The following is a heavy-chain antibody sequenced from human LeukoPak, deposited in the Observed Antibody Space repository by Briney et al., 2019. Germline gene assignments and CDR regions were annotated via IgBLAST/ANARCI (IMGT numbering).Heavy chain of an antibody. CDR2: IIPISGTA. V-gene: IGHV1-69*13. CDR1: GGTFSSYA. Sequence: GASVKVSCKASGGTFSSYAISWVRQAPGQGLEWMGGIIPISGTANYAQKFQGRVTITADESTSTAYMELSSLRSEDTAVYYCARSLKRGSAADYWGQGTLVTVSS. J-gene: IGHJ4*02. D-gene: IGHD2-15*01. CDR3: ARSLKRGSAADY.